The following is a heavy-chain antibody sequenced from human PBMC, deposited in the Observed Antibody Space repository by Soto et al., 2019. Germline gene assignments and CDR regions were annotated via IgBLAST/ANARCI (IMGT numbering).Heavy chain of an antibody. CDR1: GYTFTSYD. J-gene: IGHJ4*02. Sequence: QVQLVQSGAEVKKPGASVKVSCKASGYTFTSYDINWVRQATGQGLEWMGWMNPNSGNTGYAQKFQGRVTMTRNTSISTAYMELSSLRSEDTAVYYCATARSPVRGVIPIGFDYWGQGTLVTVSS. D-gene: IGHD3-10*02. CDR3: ATARSPVRGVIPIGFDY. CDR2: MNPNSGNT. V-gene: IGHV1-8*01.